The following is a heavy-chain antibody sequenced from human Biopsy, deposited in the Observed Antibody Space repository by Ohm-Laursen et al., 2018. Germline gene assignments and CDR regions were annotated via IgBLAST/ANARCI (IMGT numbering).Heavy chain of an antibody. J-gene: IGHJ1*01. CDR3: ATKLTGYFHH. V-gene: IGHV1-69*06. Sequence: ASVKVSCKAPGSNFSNYGVNWVRQAPGQGLEWLGGNIPILGTGNYAQKFQDRVTVAADTSTSTATMELRSLRSDDTAVYYCATKLTGYFHHWGQGTLVIVSS. D-gene: IGHD3-9*01. CDR1: GSNFSNYG. CDR2: NIPILGTG.